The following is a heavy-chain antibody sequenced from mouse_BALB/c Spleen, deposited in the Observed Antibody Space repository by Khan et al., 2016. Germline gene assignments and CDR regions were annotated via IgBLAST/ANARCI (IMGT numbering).Heavy chain of an antibody. CDR2: FYPGSGSI. V-gene: IGHV1-62-2*01. CDR3: ARHVDGSYAMDY. CDR1: GYTFTEYM. J-gene: IGHJ4*01. Sequence: QVQLQESGAELVKPGASVKLSCKASGYTFTEYMIHWVKQRSGQGLEWIGWFYPGSGSIKYNEKFKDKATLTADKSSSTVYMWLSRLTSEDSAVYFCARHVDGSYAMDYWLQGTSVTVSS. D-gene: IGHD1-1*02.